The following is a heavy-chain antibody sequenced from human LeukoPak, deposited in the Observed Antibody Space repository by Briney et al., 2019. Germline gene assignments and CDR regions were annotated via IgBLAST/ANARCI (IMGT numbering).Heavy chain of an antibody. D-gene: IGHD2-15*01. J-gene: IGHJ6*03. CDR2: ISSSSSTI. CDR1: GFTFSSYS. CDR3: ARGPCSGGSCSFLYYYYMDV. Sequence: PGGSLRLSCAASGFTFSSYSMNWVRQAPGKGLEWVSYISSSSSTIYYADSVKGRFTISRDNAKNSLYLQTNSLRAEDTAVYYCARGPCSGGSCSFLYYYYMDVWGKGTTVTVSS. V-gene: IGHV3-48*01.